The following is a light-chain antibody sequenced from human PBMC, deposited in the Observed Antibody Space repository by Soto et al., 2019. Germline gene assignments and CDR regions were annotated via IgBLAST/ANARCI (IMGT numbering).Light chain of an antibody. CDR1: QSVRSN. CDR3: QQSYSTPLT. J-gene: IGKJ4*01. CDR2: DAS. V-gene: IGKV3-15*01. Sequence: EIVMTQSTVTLSVSPGDRATRSCMASQSVRSNLAWYQQKPGQAPRLLMYDASTRATGIPARFSGSGSGTEFTLTISSLQSEDFATYYCQQSYSTPLTFGGGTKVDIK.